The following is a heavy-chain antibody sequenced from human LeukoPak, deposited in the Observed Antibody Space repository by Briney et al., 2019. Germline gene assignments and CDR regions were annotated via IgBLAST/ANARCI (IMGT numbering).Heavy chain of an antibody. D-gene: IGHD4-17*01. CDR2: IYYSGST. CDR1: GGSTSSSSYY. Sequence: PSETLSLTCTVSGGSTSSSSYYWGWIRQPPGKGLEWIGSIYYSGSTYYNPSLKSRVTISVDTSKNQFSLKLSSVTAADTAVYYCATYNNDYGDYDYFDYWGQGTLVTVSS. V-gene: IGHV4-39*01. CDR3: ATYNNDYGDYDYFDY. J-gene: IGHJ4*02.